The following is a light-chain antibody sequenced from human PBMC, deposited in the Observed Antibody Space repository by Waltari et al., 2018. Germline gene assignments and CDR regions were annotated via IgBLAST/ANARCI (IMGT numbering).Light chain of an antibody. CDR3: CSYGGNTPVL. Sequence: QSALPHPASVPGSPGQSITISCTGTPSIIGNYIFVSWYQQHPGKAPKVMIFEVSKRPSGVSYRFSGSKSGNTASLTISGLQADDEADYYCCSYGGNTPVLFGGGTRLTVL. CDR1: PSIIGNYIF. J-gene: IGLJ2*01. CDR2: EVS. V-gene: IGLV2-23*02.